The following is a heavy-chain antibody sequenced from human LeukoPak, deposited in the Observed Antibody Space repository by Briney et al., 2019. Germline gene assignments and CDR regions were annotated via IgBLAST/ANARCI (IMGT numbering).Heavy chain of an antibody. CDR2: INPNSGGT. CDR1: GYTFTGYY. D-gene: IGHD6-13*01. J-gene: IGHJ4*02. V-gene: IGHV1-2*02. CDR3: ARGRPQAAGSWYFDY. Sequence: ASVKVSCKASGYTFTGYYMHWVRQAPGQGLEWMGWINPNSGGTNYAQKFQGRVTMTRDTSISTAYMELSRLRSDDTAVYYCARGRPQAAGSWYFDYWGQGTLVTVSS.